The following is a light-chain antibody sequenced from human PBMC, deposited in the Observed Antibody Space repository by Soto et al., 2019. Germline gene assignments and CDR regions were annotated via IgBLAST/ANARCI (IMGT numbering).Light chain of an antibody. V-gene: IGKV1-9*01. CDR2: AAS. CDR3: QQLNTYPLT. Sequence: DIQLTQSPSFLSASVGDRDTITCRASQGIRNDLAWFQQKPGKAPNLLIYAASTLQGGVPSRFSGSGSGTEFTLTISSLQPEDFATYFCQQLNTYPLTFGGGTKVDIK. CDR1: QGIRND. J-gene: IGKJ4*01.